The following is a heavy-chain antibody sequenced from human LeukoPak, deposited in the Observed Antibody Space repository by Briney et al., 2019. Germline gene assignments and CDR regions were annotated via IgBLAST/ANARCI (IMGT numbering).Heavy chain of an antibody. D-gene: IGHD2-2*01. CDR1: GFTFSSYA. CDR3: AKGTQLLYYYYGMDV. CDR2: ISGSGGST. J-gene: IGHJ6*02. Sequence: GGSLRLSCAASGFTFSSYAMSWVRQAPGKGLEWVSAISGSGGSTYYADSVKGRFTISRDNSKNTLYLQMNSLRAEDTAVYYCAKGTQLLYYYYGMDVWGQGTTVTVSS. V-gene: IGHV3-23*01.